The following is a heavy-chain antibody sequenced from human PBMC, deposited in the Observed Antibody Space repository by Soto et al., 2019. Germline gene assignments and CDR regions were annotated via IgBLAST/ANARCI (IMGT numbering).Heavy chain of an antibody. J-gene: IGHJ4*02. CDR1: GYTFTSYG. V-gene: IGHV1-18*01. D-gene: IGHD6-13*01. CDR3: ARPATYSSSWTYDY. Sequence: QVRLVQSGAEVKKPGASVKVSCKASGYTFTSYGISWVRQAPGQGLEGMGWISVSNGNTNYAQKFQGRVTLTTDTSTSTAYMELRSLRSDDTAVYYCARPATYSSSWTYDYWGQGTLVTVSS. CDR2: ISVSNGNT.